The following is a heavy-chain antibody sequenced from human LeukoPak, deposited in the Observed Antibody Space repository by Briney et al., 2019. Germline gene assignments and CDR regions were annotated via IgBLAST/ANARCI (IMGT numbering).Heavy chain of an antibody. CDR1: GASISNSNW. J-gene: IGHJ4*02. V-gene: IGHV4-4*02. D-gene: IGHD1-20*01. CDR3: ASRAPRYNYDGYLPIDY. Sequence: SETLSLTCAVTGASISNSNWWTWVRQPPGKGLEWIGEIYHGGSTNYKTSLKSRATISVDKSKNQFSPKLNSVTAADTAVYYCASRAPRYNYDGYLPIDYWGQGTLVTVSS. CDR2: IYHGGST.